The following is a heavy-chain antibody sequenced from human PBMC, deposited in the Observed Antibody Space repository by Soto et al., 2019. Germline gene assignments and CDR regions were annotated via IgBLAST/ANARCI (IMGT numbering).Heavy chain of an antibody. CDR3: ARGPMYSSSWLDFDY. D-gene: IGHD6-13*01. CDR1: GFTVSSNY. Sequence: EVQLVESGGGLVQPGGSLRLSCAASGFTVSSNYMSWVRQAPGKGLEWVSVIYSGGSTYYADSVKGRFTISRDNSKNTLYLQMSSLRAEDTAVYYCARGPMYSSSWLDFDYWGQGTLVNVFS. CDR2: IYSGGST. V-gene: IGHV3-66*01. J-gene: IGHJ4*02.